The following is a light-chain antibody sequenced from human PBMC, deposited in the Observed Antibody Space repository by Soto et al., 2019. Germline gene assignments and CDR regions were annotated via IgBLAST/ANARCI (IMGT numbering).Light chain of an antibody. CDR2: AAS. Sequence: SQLTQSPSSLSASVGDRVTITCRASQGISSYLAWYQQKPGKAPKLLIYAASTLQSGVPSRFSGSGSGTDFTLTITSLQSEDFATYYCQQLNSYPRTFGPGTKVDIK. J-gene: IGKJ3*01. CDR3: QQLNSYPRT. CDR1: QGISSY. V-gene: IGKV1-9*01.